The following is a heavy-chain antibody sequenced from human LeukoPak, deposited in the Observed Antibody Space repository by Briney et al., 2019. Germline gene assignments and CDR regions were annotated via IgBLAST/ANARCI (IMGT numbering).Heavy chain of an antibody. V-gene: IGHV3-23*01. CDR3: AKDTGYSSAWSDN. Sequence: GGSLRLSCAASGFTFSSYAMTWVRQAPGKGLEWVSTIRANGGGTHYAESLRGRFTISRDNSKNTLYLQMNSLRVDDTAVYYCAKDTGYSSAWSDNWGQGTLVTVSS. CDR2: IRANGGGT. D-gene: IGHD6-19*01. J-gene: IGHJ4*02. CDR1: GFTFSSYA.